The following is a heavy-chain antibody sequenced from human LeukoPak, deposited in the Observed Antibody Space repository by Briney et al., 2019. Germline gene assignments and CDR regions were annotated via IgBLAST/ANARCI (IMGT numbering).Heavy chain of an antibody. Sequence: GGSLRLSCAASGFTFSSYAMSWVRQAPGKGLEWVSAISGSGGSTYYADSVKGRFTIPRDNSKNTLYLQMNSLRAEDTAVYYCAKDPIVVVPAAIDAFDIWGQGTMVTVSS. CDR3: AKDPIVVVPAAIDAFDI. CDR2: ISGSGGST. D-gene: IGHD2-2*01. CDR1: GFTFSSYA. V-gene: IGHV3-23*01. J-gene: IGHJ3*02.